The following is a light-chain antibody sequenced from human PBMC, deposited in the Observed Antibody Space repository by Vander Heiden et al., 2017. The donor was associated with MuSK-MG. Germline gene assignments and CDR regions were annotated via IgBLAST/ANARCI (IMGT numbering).Light chain of an antibody. CDR3: QAWDSSTAV. CDR2: QDS. Sequence: SYELTQPPSGSLPPGQTASITCSGDKLGDKYACWYQQKPGQSPVLVIYQDSKRPSGIPERFSGSNSGNTATLTIRGTQAMDEADYYCQAWDSSTAVFGGGTKLTVL. CDR1: KLGDKY. J-gene: IGLJ2*01. V-gene: IGLV3-1*01.